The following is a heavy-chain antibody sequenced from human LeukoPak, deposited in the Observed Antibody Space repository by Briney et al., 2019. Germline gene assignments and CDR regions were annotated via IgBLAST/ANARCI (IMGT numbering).Heavy chain of an antibody. D-gene: IGHD6-13*01. Sequence: ASVKVSCKASGSSFIGYSMHWVRQAPGQGLEWMGWINPNTGGTNYAQKFQGRVTMTRDTSISTAYMELSSLRSDDTAVYHGAREYVADSSPLFDYWGQGSLVTVSS. CDR2: INPNTGGT. J-gene: IGHJ4*02. V-gene: IGHV1-2*02. CDR3: AREYVADSSPLFDY. CDR1: GSSFIGYS.